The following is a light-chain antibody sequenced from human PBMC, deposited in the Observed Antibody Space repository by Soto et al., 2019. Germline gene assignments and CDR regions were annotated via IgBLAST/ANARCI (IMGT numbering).Light chain of an antibody. J-gene: IGLJ2*01. CDR3: GSWDSSLSTVV. CDR2: EDN. Sequence: QSVLTQPPSASGTPGQRVTISCSGSSSNIGSNYVYWYQQLPGTAPKLLIYEDNKRLSGIPDRFSGSKSGTSATLGVTGLQTGDEADYYCGSWDSSLSTVVFGGGTKLTVL. CDR1: SSNIGSNY. V-gene: IGLV1-51*01.